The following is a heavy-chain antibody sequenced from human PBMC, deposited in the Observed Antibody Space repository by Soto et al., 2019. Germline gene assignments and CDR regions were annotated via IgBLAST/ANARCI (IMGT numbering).Heavy chain of an antibody. D-gene: IGHD6-19*01. Sequence: GGSLRLSCAASGFTFSNAWMNWVRQAPGKGLEWVGRIKSKTDGGTTDYAAPVKGRFTISRDDSKNTLYLQMNSLKTEDTAVYYCTTLRLVIPGYYYYGMDVWGQGTTVTVS. J-gene: IGHJ6*02. CDR1: GFTFSNAW. CDR2: IKSKTDGGTT. V-gene: IGHV3-15*07. CDR3: TTLRLVIPGYYYYGMDV.